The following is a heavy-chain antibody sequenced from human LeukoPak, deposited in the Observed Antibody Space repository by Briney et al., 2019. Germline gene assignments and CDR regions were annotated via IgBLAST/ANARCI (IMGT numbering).Heavy chain of an antibody. D-gene: IGHD3-22*01. CDR3: AREGSYLSAYYYDSSGFDY. V-gene: IGHV4-61*02. CDR2: IYTSGST. CDR1: GGSISSGSYY. Sequence: SQTLSLTCTVSGGSISSGSYYWSWIRQPAGKGLEWIGRIYTSGSTNYNPSLKSRVTISVDTSKNQFSLKLSSVTAADTAVYYCAREGSYLSAYYYDSSGFDYWGQGTLVTVSS. J-gene: IGHJ4*02.